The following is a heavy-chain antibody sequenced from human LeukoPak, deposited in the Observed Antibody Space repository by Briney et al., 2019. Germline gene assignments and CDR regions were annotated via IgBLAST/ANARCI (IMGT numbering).Heavy chain of an antibody. CDR1: GYTFTSYG. D-gene: IGHD7-27*01. V-gene: IGHV1-69*13. J-gene: IGHJ3*02. CDR2: IIPIFGTA. CDR3: ARTGHLNWGRDGAFDI. Sequence: SVTVSFTASGYTFTSYGISWVRQAPGQGLEWMGGIIPIFGTANYAQKFQGRVTITADESTSTAYMELNSLRAEDTAVYYCARTGHLNWGRDGAFDIWGQGTMVTVSS.